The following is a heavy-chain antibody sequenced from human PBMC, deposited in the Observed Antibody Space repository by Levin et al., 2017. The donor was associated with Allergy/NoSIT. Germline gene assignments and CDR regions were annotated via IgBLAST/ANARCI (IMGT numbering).Heavy chain of an antibody. CDR1: GGSFSGYY. D-gene: IGHD3-3*01. CDR3: ARVRTPITIFGVVPYYYGMDG. J-gene: IGHJ6*02. CDR2: INHSGST. V-gene: IGHV4-34*01. Sequence: TSETLSLTCAVYGGSFSGYYWSWIRQPPGKGLEWIGEINHSGSTNYNPSLKSRVTISVDTSKNQFSLKLSSVTAADTAVYYCARVRTPITIFGVVPYYYGMDGWGQGTTVTVSS.